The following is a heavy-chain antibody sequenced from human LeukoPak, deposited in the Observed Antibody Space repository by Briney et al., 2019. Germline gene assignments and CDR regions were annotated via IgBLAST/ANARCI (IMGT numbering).Heavy chain of an antibody. CDR1: GGSISSSSYY. J-gene: IGHJ4*02. V-gene: IGHV4-39*07. CDR2: IYYSGST. CDR3: ARAESIAARPNFDY. Sequence: PSETLSLTCTVSGGSISSSSYYWGWIRQPPGKGLEWIGSIYYSGSTYYNPSLKSRVTISVDTSKNQFSLKLSSVTAADTAVYYCARAESIAARPNFDYWGQGTLVTVSS. D-gene: IGHD6-6*01.